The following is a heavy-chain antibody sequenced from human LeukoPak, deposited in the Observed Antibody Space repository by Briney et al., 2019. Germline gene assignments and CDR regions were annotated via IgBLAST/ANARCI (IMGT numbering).Heavy chain of an antibody. J-gene: IGHJ4*02. CDR3: ARHRSYYDSSGPLDY. D-gene: IGHD3-22*01. V-gene: IGHV3-53*01. CDR2: IYSGGST. Sequence: GGSLRLSCAASGFTVSSNYMSWVRQAPGKGLEWVSVIYSGGSTYYADSVKGRFTISRDNSKNTLYLQMSSLRAEDTAVYYCARHRSYYDSSGPLDYWGQGTLVTVSS. CDR1: GFTVSSNY.